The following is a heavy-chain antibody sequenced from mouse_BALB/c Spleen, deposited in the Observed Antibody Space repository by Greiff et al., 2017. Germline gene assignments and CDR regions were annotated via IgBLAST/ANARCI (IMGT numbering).Heavy chain of an antibody. J-gene: IGHJ2*01. CDR3: AREDYGSSFDY. V-gene: IGHV14-3*02. Sequence: EVQLQESGAELVKPGASVKLSCTASGFNIKDTYMHWVKQRPEQGLEWIGRIDPANGNTKYDPKFQGKATITADTSSNTAYLQLSSLTSEDTAVYYCAREDYGSSFDYWGQGTTLTVSS. CDR2: IDPANGNT. D-gene: IGHD1-1*01. CDR1: GFNIKDTY.